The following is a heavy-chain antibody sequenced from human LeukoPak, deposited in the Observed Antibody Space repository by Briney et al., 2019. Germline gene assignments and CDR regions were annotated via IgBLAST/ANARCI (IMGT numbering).Heavy chain of an antibody. V-gene: IGHV1-69*06. CDR1: GGTFSSYA. CDR2: IIPIFGTA. CDR3: ARDGIAARFDP. D-gene: IGHD6-13*01. J-gene: IGHJ5*02. Sequence: GASVKVSCKASGGTFSSYAIGWVRQAPGQGLEWMGGIIPIFGTANYAQKFQGRVTITADKSTSTAYMELSSLRSEDTAVYYCARDGIAARFDPWGQGTLVTVSS.